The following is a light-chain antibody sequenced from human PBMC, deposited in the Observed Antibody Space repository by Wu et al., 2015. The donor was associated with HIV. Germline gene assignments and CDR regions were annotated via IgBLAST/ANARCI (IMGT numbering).Light chain of an antibody. V-gene: IGKV3-15*01. CDR3: QQYGDSPT. Sequence: EVVLTQSPATLSLSPGERATLSCRASQSVSRNLAWYQQKPGQAPRLLIYGAITRPTGIPARFRGSGSGTEFTLTFTSMESEDFAVYYCQQYGDSPTFGQGTKVEIK. CDR1: QSVSRN. CDR2: GAI. J-gene: IGKJ1*01.